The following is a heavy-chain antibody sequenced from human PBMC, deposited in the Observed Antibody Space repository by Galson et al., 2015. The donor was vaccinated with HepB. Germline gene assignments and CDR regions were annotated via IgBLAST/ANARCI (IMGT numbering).Heavy chain of an antibody. J-gene: IGHJ5*02. CDR1: GYTFTSYA. V-gene: IGHV1-18*04. CDR3: ARGPYSGYDKYNWFDP. D-gene: IGHD5-12*01. CDR2: VNPYNGKT. Sequence: VKVSCKASGYTFTSYAISWVRQAPGQGLEWMGWVNPYNGKTIYAQKFQGRVTMTTDTSTTTAYMELRSLRSDDTAVYYCARGPYSGYDKYNWFDPWGQGTLVTVSS.